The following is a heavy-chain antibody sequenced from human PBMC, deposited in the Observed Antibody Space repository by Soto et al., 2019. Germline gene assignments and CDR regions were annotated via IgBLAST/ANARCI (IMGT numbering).Heavy chain of an antibody. J-gene: IGHJ5*02. CDR1: GGSVSSGSYY. CDR3: ARHPSDFWFDP. D-gene: IGHD2-21*02. Sequence: SETLSLTCTVSGGSVSSGSYYWSWNRQPPGKGLEWIGSIYYSGSTYYNPSLKSRVTVSVDTSKNQFSLKLSSVTAADTAVYYCARHPSDFWFDPWGQGTLVTVSS. CDR2: IYYSGST. V-gene: IGHV4-39*01.